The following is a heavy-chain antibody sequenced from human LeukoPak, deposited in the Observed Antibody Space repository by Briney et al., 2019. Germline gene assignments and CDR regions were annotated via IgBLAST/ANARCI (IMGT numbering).Heavy chain of an antibody. Sequence: PGGSLRLSCAASGFTVSSNYMSWVRQAPGKGLEWVSVIYSGGSTYYTDSVKGRFTISRDNSKNTLYLQMNSLRAEDTAVYYCARPIQGPDAFDIWGQGTMVTVSS. CDR2: IYSGGST. J-gene: IGHJ3*02. CDR1: GFTVSSNY. V-gene: IGHV3-53*01. D-gene: IGHD5-24*01. CDR3: ARPIQGPDAFDI.